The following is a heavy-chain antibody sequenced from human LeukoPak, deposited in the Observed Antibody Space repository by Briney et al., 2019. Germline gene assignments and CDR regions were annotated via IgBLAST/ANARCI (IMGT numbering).Heavy chain of an antibody. CDR1: GYIFTSYG. CDR3: ASDKSSDFWSGYNYYYYYYMDV. CDR2: ISAYNGNT. D-gene: IGHD3-3*01. Sequence: GASVKVSCKASGYIFTSYGISWVRQAPGQGLEWMGWISAYNGNTNYAQKFQGRVTITADKSTSTAYMELSSLRSEDTAVYYCASDKSSDFWSGYNYYYYYYMDVWGKGTTVTVSS. J-gene: IGHJ6*03. V-gene: IGHV1-18*01.